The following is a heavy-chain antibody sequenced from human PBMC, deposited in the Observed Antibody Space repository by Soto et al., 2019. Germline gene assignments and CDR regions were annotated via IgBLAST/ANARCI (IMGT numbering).Heavy chain of an antibody. CDR2: IIPIFGTA. Sequence: QVQLVQSGAEVKKPGSSVKVSCKASGGTFSSYAISWVRQAPGQGLEWMGGIIPIFGTANYAQKFQGRVTITADESTSKAYMELSSLRSEDTAVYYCARDRKPWGDSYGYWDFDYWGQGTLVTVSS. CDR3: ARDRKPWGDSYGYWDFDY. CDR1: GGTFSSYA. J-gene: IGHJ4*02. D-gene: IGHD5-18*01. V-gene: IGHV1-69*01.